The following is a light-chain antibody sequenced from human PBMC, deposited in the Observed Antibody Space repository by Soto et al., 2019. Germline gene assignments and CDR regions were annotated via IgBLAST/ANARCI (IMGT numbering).Light chain of an antibody. CDR2: GAS. J-gene: IGKJ4*01. CDR3: QQYSDGLP. Sequence: AVRLTQSPSSLSASIGDRVTITCRASPGVNNYLAWYRQSPGKAPQLLIYGASTLQSGVPSRFSGSACGTDVSLTINFLRSDDFAYYYCQQYSDGLPFGGGTKVDIK. V-gene: IGKV1-8*01. CDR1: PGVNNY.